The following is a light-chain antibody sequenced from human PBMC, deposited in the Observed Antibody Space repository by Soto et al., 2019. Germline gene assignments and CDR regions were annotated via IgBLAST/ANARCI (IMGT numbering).Light chain of an antibody. J-gene: IGKJ5*01. CDR3: QQYGSSPIT. V-gene: IGKV3-20*01. CDR1: QTIGGTS. Sequence: EIVLAQSPGIVSLSPGERATLSCRASQTIGGTSLAWYQQKPGQAPRXXIYGASSRATGIPDRFSGSGAGTDCTRTISRLEPEDFAVYYCQQYGSSPITFGQGTGLEIK. CDR2: GAS.